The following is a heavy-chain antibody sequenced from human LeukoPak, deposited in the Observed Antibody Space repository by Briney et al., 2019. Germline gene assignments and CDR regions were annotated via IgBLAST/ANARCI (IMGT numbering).Heavy chain of an antibody. CDR2: IYYSGST. CDR1: GGSISSYY. V-gene: IGHV4-59*01. J-gene: IGHJ3*02. D-gene: IGHD4-17*01. Sequence: SETLSLTCTVSGGSISSYYWSWIRQPPGKGLEWIGYIYYSGSTNYNPSLKSRVTISVDTSKNQFSLKLSSVTAADTAVYYGARGAGTTVTTKGAFDIWGQGTMVTVSS. CDR3: ARGAGTTVTTKGAFDI.